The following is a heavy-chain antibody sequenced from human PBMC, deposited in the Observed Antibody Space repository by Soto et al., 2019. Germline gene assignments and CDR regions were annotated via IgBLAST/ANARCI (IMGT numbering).Heavy chain of an antibody. J-gene: IGHJ6*02. V-gene: IGHV3-15*07. CDR2: IKSKTDGGTT. CDR3: TTADLILGYYYYYGMDV. D-gene: IGHD3-16*01. CDR1: WFTFSNAW. Sequence: GGALRLSCAASWFTFSNAWKNWVRQAPGTGLEWVGRIKSKTDGGTTDYAAPVKGRFTISRDDSKNTLYLQMNSLKTEDTAVYYCTTADLILGYYYYYGMDVWGQGTTVTVSS.